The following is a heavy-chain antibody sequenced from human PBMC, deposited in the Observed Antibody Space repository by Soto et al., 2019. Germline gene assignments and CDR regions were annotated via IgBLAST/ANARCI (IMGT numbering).Heavy chain of an antibody. Sequence: QVQVVESGGGVVQPGMSLRLSCAPSGFTFSDYGMHWVRQAPGKGLVWVSFISYDGSNKYYAESVQGRFTISRDNSKNTLYLQMASLRPDDTAVYYCARGDSNAGVDVWGHGTTVTVSS. CDR1: GFTFSDYG. V-gene: IGHV3-30*03. J-gene: IGHJ6*02. CDR2: ISYDGSNK. CDR3: ARGDSNAGVDV. D-gene: IGHD1-26*01.